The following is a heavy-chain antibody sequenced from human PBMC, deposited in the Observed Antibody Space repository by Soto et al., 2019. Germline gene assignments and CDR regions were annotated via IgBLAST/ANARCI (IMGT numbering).Heavy chain of an antibody. J-gene: IGHJ4*02. Sequence: QVQLVQSGAEVKKPGASVKVSCKASGYTFTSYAMHWVRQAPGQRLEWMGWINAGNGNTKYSQKFQGRVTITRDTSASTGYMELSSLRSEDTAVYYCASVGGNSGMGYWGQGTLVTVSS. CDR1: GYTFTSYA. CDR3: ASVGGNSGMGY. CDR2: INAGNGNT. V-gene: IGHV1-3*01. D-gene: IGHD2-21*02.